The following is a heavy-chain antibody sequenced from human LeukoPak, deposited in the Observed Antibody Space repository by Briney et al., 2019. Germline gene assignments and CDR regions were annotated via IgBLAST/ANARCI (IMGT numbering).Heavy chain of an antibody. Sequence: PSETLSLTCTVSGGSITSYYWSWIRQPPGKGLEWIGYIYYSGSTNYNPSLKSRVTISVDTPNNQFSLKLSSVTAADTAVYYCARQSLGPSRSGSSNNWFDPWGQGTLVTVSS. V-gene: IGHV4-59*08. CDR2: IYYSGST. D-gene: IGHD3-10*01. CDR1: GGSITSYY. CDR3: ARQSLGPSRSGSSNNWFDP. J-gene: IGHJ5*02.